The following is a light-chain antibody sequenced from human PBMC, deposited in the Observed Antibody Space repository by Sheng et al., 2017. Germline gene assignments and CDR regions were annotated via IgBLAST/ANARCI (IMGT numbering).Light chain of an antibody. J-gene: IGKJ2*01. CDR1: QNVLYRSNNKNY. Sequence: GSLGERATINCKSSQNVLYRSNNKNYLAWYQQKPGQPPKLLIYWASTRESGVPADSVAAGLGQISLSPSSSXQAEDVAIYYCQQYYTTPYTFGQGTKLEIK. V-gene: IGKV4-1*01. CDR2: WAS. CDR3: QQYYTTPYT.